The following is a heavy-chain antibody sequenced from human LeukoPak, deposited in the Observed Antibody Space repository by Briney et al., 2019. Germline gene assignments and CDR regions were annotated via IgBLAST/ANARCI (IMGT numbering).Heavy chain of an antibody. D-gene: IGHD3-10*01. V-gene: IGHV3-21*01. J-gene: IGHJ5*02. CDR1: GFTFSSYS. CDR2: ISSSSSYI. Sequence: GGSLRLSCAASGFTFSSYSMNWVRQAPGKGLEWVSSISSSSSYIYYADSVKGRFTISRDNAKNSLYLQMNSLRAEDTAVYYCAREGRSGSYENWFDPWGQGTLVTVSS. CDR3: AREGRSGSYENWFDP.